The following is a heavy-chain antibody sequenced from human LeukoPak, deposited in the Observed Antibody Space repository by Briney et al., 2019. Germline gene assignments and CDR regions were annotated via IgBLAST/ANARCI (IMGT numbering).Heavy chain of an antibody. Sequence: PGGSLRLSCAASGFTFSSYEMSWVRQAPGEWVEWISYISRSGTTICYAGSVQGRFTISRDKAKKSLYLQMTRPRAEDTAVYYCAREGTPSGSFNYYYYYMDVWGKGTTVTVYS. CDR1: GFTFSSYE. CDR2: ISRSGTTI. CDR3: AREGTPSGSFNYYYYYMDV. J-gene: IGHJ6*03. D-gene: IGHD3-10*01. V-gene: IGHV3-48*03.